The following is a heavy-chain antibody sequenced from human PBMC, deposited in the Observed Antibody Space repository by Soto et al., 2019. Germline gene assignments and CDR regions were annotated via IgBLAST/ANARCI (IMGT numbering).Heavy chain of an antibody. CDR3: ARGRFSTTLYAGFDP. J-gene: IGHJ5*02. V-gene: IGHV3-30*04. Sequence: GGSLRLSCAASGFTFTSYAMHWGRQAPGKGLEGVAAISYHERDEYYADSVKGRFSISRDNSKNTVNLQMNSLRAEDTAVYYCARGRFSTTLYAGFDPWGQGTLVTSPQ. CDR2: ISYHERDE. D-gene: IGHD2-2*01. CDR1: GFTFTSYA.